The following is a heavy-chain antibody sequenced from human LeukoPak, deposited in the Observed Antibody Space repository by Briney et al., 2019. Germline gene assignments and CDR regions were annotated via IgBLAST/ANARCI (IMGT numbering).Heavy chain of an antibody. Sequence: GASVKVSCKASGYTFTSYAMHWVRQAPGQRLEWMGWINAGNGNTKYSQKFQGRVTITRDTSASTAYMELGSLRSEDTAVYYCARVYGGLFPNFDYWGQGTLVTVSS. CDR1: GYTFTSYA. CDR3: ARVYGGLFPNFDY. CDR2: INAGNGNT. V-gene: IGHV1-3*01. D-gene: IGHD3-10*01. J-gene: IGHJ4*02.